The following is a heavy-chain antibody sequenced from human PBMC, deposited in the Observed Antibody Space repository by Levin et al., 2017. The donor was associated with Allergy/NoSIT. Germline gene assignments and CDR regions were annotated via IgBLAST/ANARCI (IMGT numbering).Heavy chain of an antibody. CDR1: GLTFPKAW. CDR2: IKSSGDGGTT. D-gene: IGHD4-11*01. J-gene: IGHJ6*02. V-gene: IGHV3-15*05. CDR3: ATSYSSPSYYYGLDV. Sequence: AGGSLRLSCTSSGLTFPKAWMNWVRQAPGKGLEWVGRIKSSGDGGTTQYGSPVKGRFVISRDDSKDTVYLQMNSLKTEDTALYYCATSYSSPSYYYGLDVWGQGTTVTVAS.